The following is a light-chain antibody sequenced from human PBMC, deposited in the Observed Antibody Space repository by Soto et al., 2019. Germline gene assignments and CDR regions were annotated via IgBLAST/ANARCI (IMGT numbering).Light chain of an antibody. CDR2: DVS. CDR1: SSDVGRYSY. J-gene: IGLJ1*01. CDR3: FSYTSSGTYV. V-gene: IGLV2-11*01. Sequence: QSVLTQPRSVSGSPGQSVSISCTGTSSDVGRYSYVSWYQQHPGKAPKLMIYDVSERPSGVPDRFSGSKSGNTASLTISGLQAEDETDYYCFSYTSSGTYVFGTGTKVTVL.